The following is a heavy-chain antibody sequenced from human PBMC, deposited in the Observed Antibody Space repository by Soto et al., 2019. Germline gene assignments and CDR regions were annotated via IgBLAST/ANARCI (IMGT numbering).Heavy chain of an antibody. CDR1: GYMFTKSA. J-gene: IGHJ4*03. CDR2: ISGDSGNT. CDR3: ARDGVAAGNINFDY. V-gene: IGHV1-3*01. D-gene: IGHD6-19*01. Sequence: GASLKVSCKSSGYMFTKSAMHWVRQAPGQRLEWMGWISGDSGNTKYSPKLQDRVTITRDTSASTAYMELSSLRSEDTALYYCARDGVAAGNINFDYWGQGTLVTVSS.